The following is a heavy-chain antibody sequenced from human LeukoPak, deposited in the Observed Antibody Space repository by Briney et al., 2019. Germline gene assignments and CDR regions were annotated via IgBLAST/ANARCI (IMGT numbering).Heavy chain of an antibody. Sequence: ASVKVSCKASGYTFTGYYMHWVRQAPGQGLEWIGRINPNSGGTNYAQKFQGRVTMTRDTSISTAYMELSRLRSDDTAVYSCAREPHPEGFDYWGQGTLVTVSS. V-gene: IGHV1-2*06. CDR1: GYTFTGYY. CDR2: INPNSGGT. D-gene: IGHD1-14*01. CDR3: AREPHPEGFDY. J-gene: IGHJ4*02.